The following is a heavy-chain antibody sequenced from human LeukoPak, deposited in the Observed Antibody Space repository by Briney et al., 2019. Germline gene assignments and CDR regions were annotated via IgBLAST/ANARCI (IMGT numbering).Heavy chain of an antibody. CDR3: ARDPGVAAAGYFDY. CDR1: GYTFTSYD. D-gene: IGHD6-13*01. V-gene: IGHV1-8*01. Sequence: ASVKVSCKASGYTFTSYDINWVRQATGQGLEWMGWMNPNRGNTGYAQKFQGRVTMTRNTSISTAYMELSSLRSEDTAVYYCARDPGVAAAGYFDYWGQGTLVTVSS. CDR2: MNPNRGNT. J-gene: IGHJ4*02.